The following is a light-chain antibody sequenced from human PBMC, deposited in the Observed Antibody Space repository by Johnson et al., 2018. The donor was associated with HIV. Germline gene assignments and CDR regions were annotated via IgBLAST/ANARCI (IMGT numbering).Light chain of an antibody. CDR2: DNN. Sequence: ASGQKVTISCAGSSSNIGNNYVSWYQQLPGTAPKLLIYDNNKRPSGIPDRFSGSKSGTSATLCITGLQTGDEADYYCGTWDSSLSAVFGTGTKVTVL. CDR3: GTWDSSLSAV. V-gene: IGLV1-51*01. J-gene: IGLJ1*01. CDR1: SSNIGNNY.